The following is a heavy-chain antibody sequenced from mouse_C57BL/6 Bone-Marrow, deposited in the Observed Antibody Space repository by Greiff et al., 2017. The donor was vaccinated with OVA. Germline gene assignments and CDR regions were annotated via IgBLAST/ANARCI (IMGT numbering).Heavy chain of an antibody. V-gene: IGHV1-59*01. CDR2: IDPSDSYT. Sequence: QVQLQQPGAELVRPGTSVKLSCKASGYTFTSYWMHWVKQRPGQGLEWIGVIDPSDSYTNYNQKFKGKATLTVDTSSSTAYMQLSSLTSEDSAVYYCARSGTPFAYWGQGTLVTVSA. CDR3: ARSGTPFAY. D-gene: IGHD4-1*01. CDR1: GYTFTSYW. J-gene: IGHJ3*01.